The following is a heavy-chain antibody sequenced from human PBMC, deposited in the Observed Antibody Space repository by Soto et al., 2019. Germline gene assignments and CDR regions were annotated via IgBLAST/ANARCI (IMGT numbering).Heavy chain of an antibody. CDR2: ISSNGGST. CDR3: ARVAWGWNAFDI. J-gene: IGHJ3*02. D-gene: IGHD3-16*01. CDR1: GFTFSSYA. V-gene: IGHV3-64*01. Sequence: GGSLRLSCAASGFTFSSYAMHWVRQAPGKGLEYVSAISSNGGSTYYANSVKGRFTIPRDNSKNTLYLQMGSLRAEDMAVYYWARVAWGWNAFDIWGQGTMVTVSS.